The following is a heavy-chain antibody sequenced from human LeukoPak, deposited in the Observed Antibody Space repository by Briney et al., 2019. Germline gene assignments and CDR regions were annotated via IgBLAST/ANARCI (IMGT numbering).Heavy chain of an antibody. D-gene: IGHD3-10*01. V-gene: IGHV5-51*01. J-gene: IGHJ3*02. CDR1: GYSFPNYW. CDR3: ARRFGENGLVAFDI. CDR2: IYPDDSDT. Sequence: GESLMISCQGSGYSFPNYWIGWVRQMPGKGLEWMGLIYPDDSDTRYSPSFQGQVIISADKSINTAYLLWSSLRASDTGIYYCARRFGENGLVAFDIWGQGTTVTVSS.